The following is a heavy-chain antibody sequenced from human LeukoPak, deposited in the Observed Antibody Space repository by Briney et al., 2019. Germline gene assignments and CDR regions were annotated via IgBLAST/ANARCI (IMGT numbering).Heavy chain of an antibody. Sequence: GGSLRLSCAASGLTVSSSYMSWVRQAPGKGLEWVSILYNDGSTYHADSMKGRFTISRDNSKNTLYLQVNSLRAEDTAMYYCARNILFAFDIWGQGTMVTVSS. J-gene: IGHJ3*02. V-gene: IGHV3-53*01. CDR3: ARNILFAFDI. CDR1: GLTVSSSY. CDR2: LYNDGST.